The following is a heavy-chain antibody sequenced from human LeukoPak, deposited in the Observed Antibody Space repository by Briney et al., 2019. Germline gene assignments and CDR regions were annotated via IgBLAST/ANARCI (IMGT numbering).Heavy chain of an antibody. Sequence: GGSLRLSCAASGFTFSSYWMHWVRQAPGKGLVWVSRINSDGSSTSYADSVKGRFTISRDNSQNTLYLQMNSLRAEDTAVYYCARDPPFRTGWSQNFFDYWGPGTLVTVSS. J-gene: IGHJ4*02. CDR2: INSDGSST. CDR3: ARDPPFRTGWSQNFFDY. V-gene: IGHV3-74*01. CDR1: GFTFSSYW. D-gene: IGHD6-19*01.